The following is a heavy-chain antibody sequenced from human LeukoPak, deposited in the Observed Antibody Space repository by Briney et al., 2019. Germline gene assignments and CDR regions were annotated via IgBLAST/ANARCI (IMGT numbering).Heavy chain of an antibody. V-gene: IGHV4-34*01. CDR3: ARRARYSSGRYHY. Sequence: SETLSLTCAVYGGSFSGYYWSWIRQPPGKGLEWIGEINHSGSTNYNPSLKSRVTISVDTSKNQFSLKLSSVTAADTAVYYCARRARYSSGRYHYWGQGTLVTVSS. J-gene: IGHJ4*02. D-gene: IGHD6-19*01. CDR2: INHSGST. CDR1: GGSFSGYY.